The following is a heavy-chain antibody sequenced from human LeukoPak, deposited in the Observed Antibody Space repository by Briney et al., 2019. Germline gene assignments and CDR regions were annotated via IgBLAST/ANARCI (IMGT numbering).Heavy chain of an antibody. V-gene: IGHV4-38-2*02. CDR3: ARDDCSSTSCYINWFDP. CDR1: GYSISSGYY. Sequence: SETLSLTCTVSGYSISSGYYWGWIRQPPGKGPEWIGSIYHSGSTYYNPSLKSRVTISVDTSKNQFSLKLSSVTAADTAVYYCARDDCSSTSCYINWFDPWGQGTLVTVSS. CDR2: IYHSGST. J-gene: IGHJ5*02. D-gene: IGHD2-2*02.